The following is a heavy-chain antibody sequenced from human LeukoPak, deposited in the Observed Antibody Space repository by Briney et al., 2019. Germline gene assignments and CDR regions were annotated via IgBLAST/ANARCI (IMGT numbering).Heavy chain of an antibody. CDR1: GGSFSGYY. CDR2: INHSGST. Sequence: PSETLSLTCAVYGGSFSGYYWSWIRQPPGKGLEWIGEINHSGSTNYNPSLKSRVTISVDTSKNQFSLKLSSVTAADTAVYYCARLYGSGSYWYWGQGTLVTVSS. V-gene: IGHV4-34*01. CDR3: ARLYGSGSYWY. J-gene: IGHJ4*02. D-gene: IGHD3-10*01.